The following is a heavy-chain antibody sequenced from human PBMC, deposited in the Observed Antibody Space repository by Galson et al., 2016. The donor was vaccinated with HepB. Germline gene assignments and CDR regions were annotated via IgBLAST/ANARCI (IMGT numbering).Heavy chain of an antibody. D-gene: IGHD3-3*01. Sequence: SLRLSCAASGFTFSNYAMSWVRQAPGRGLEWVSAISVSGVGTYYADSVKGRFTISRDNSNDTLYLQMNSLRAEDTAIYYCAKSRLVRFLDWLLAYWGQGTLVTVSS. CDR1: GFTFSNYA. J-gene: IGHJ4*02. CDR3: AKSRLVRFLDWLLAY. CDR2: ISVSGVGT. V-gene: IGHV3-23*01.